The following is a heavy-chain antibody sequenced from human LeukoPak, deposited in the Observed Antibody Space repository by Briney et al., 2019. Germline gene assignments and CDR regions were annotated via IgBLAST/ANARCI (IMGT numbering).Heavy chain of an antibody. Sequence: GWSLRLASAASGFTFSDYYMSWIRQTRGKGVDWIPYISSSSSYTNYGDSVKGRFTMYRDNAKNSLYLQMNSLRAEDTAVYYCTRDRWGMDVWGQGTTVTVSS. CDR1: GFTFSDYY. CDR2: ISSSSSYT. CDR3: TRDRWGMDV. D-gene: IGHD4-23*01. V-gene: IGHV3-11*05. J-gene: IGHJ6*02.